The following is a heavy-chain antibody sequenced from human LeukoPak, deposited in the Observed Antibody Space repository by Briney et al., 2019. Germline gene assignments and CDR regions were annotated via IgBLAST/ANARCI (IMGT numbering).Heavy chain of an antibody. V-gene: IGHV1-2*02. J-gene: IGHJ4*02. D-gene: IGHD2-21*02. CDR3: ARDSHSRSSGWHIVVVTASPPDY. Sequence: ASVKVSCKASGYTFTGYYMHWMRQAPGQGLEWTGWINPNSGGTNYAQKFQGRVTMTRDTSISTAYMELSRLRSDDTAVYYCARDSHSRSSGWHIVVVTASPPDYWGQGTLVTVSS. CDR2: INPNSGGT. CDR1: GYTFTGYY.